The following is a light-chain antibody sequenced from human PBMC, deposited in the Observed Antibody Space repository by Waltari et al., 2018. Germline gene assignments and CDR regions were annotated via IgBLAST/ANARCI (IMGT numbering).Light chain of an antibody. J-gene: IGLJ2*01. CDR2: EGN. CDR3: CSYAGSPTFVI. V-gene: IGLV2-23*03. CDR1: SSDVGSYNL. Sequence: QSALTQPASVSGSPGQSITLSCTGTSSDVGSYNLVSWYQQRPGKAPRLMVYEGNKRPSGGSNRFSGSQSGNTAALTISGLQAEDEADYCCCSYAGSPTFVIFGGGSKLTVL.